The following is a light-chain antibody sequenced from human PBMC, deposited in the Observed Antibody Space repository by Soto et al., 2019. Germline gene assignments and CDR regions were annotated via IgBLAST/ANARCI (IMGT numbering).Light chain of an antibody. CDR1: SSDVGSYRL. CDR2: EDT. Sequence: QSALTQPASVSGSPGQSITISCTGSSSDVGSYRLVSWYQQDPGKAPKVLIYEDTKRPSGVSNRFSGSKSGNTASLTISGLQGEDEADYYCCSYAGSNSWVFGGGTNLTVL. J-gene: IGLJ3*02. V-gene: IGLV2-23*01. CDR3: CSYAGSNSWV.